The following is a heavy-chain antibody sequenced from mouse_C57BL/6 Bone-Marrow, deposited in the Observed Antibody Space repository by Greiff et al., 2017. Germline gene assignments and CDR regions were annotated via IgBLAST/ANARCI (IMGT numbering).Heavy chain of an antibody. D-gene: IGHD1-1*01. Sequence: EVKLMESGGGLVQPGGSMKLSCVASGFTFSNYWMNWVRQSPEKGLEWVAQIRLKSDNYATHYAESVKGRFTISRDDSKSSVYLQMNNLRAEDTGIYYCTEIDYYGSRRYFDVWGTGTTVTVSS. CDR3: TEIDYYGSRRYFDV. V-gene: IGHV6-3*01. CDR1: GFTFSNYW. CDR2: IRLKSDNYAT. J-gene: IGHJ1*03.